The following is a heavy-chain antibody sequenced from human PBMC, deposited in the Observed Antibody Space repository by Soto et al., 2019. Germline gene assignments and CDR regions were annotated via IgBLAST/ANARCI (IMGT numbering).Heavy chain of an antibody. Sequence: ASVKVSCKASGYTFTSYAMHWVRQAPGQRLEWMGWINAGNGNTKYSQKFQGRVTITRDTSASTAYMELSSLRSEDTAVYYCARDRGYSYNYYYYGMDVWGQGPTVTVSS. J-gene: IGHJ6*02. CDR2: INAGNGNT. D-gene: IGHD5-18*01. V-gene: IGHV1-3*01. CDR3: ARDRGYSYNYYYYGMDV. CDR1: GYTFTSYA.